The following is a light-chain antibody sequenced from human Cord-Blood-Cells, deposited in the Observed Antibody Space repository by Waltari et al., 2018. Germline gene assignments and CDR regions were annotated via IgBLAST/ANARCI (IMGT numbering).Light chain of an antibody. Sequence: QSALTQPASVSGSPGQSTTISCTGTSSDVGSYNLVSWYQQHPGKAPKLMIYEGSKRPSGVSNRFSGSKSGNTASLTISGLQAEDEADYCCCSYAGSSGVFGTGTKVTVL. J-gene: IGLJ1*01. CDR3: CSYAGSSGV. CDR1: SSDVGSYNL. V-gene: IGLV2-23*01. CDR2: EGS.